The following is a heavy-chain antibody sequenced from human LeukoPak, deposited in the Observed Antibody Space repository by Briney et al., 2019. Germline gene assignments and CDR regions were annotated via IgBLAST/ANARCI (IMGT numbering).Heavy chain of an antibody. V-gene: IGHV1-69*13. CDR3: ARDRPGRYCSTNSCYSASPFDP. CDR1: GGTVSRYP. CDR2: IIPIFGTA. Sequence: SVKVSCNASGGTVSRYPISWVRQAPGQGLEWMGGIIPIFGTANYAQKFQGRVTITADESTSTAYMELSSLRSEDTAVYYCARDRPGRYCSTNSCYSASPFDPWGQGTLVTVSS. J-gene: IGHJ5*02. D-gene: IGHD2-2*02.